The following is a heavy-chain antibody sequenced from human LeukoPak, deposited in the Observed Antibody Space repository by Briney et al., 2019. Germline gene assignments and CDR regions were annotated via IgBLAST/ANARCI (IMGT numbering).Heavy chain of an antibody. D-gene: IGHD4-17*01. CDR1: GFTFSNYA. Sequence: GGSLRLSCAASGFTFSNYAMSWVRQAPGKGLEWVSSISGSGGSTYYADSVKGRFTISRDNSKNTLYLQMNSLRAEDTAVYYCAKESGGDYDPYDYWGQGTLVTVSS. CDR3: AKESGGDYDPYDY. CDR2: ISGSGGST. V-gene: IGHV3-23*01. J-gene: IGHJ4*02.